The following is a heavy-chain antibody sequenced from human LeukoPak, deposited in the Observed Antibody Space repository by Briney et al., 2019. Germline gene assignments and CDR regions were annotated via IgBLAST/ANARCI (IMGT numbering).Heavy chain of an antibody. CDR1: GYSFTSYW. Sequence: GESLRISCKGSGYSFTSYWISWVRQMPGKGLEWMGRIDPSDSYTNYSPSFQGHVTISADKSISTAYLQWSSLKASDTAMYYCARVRRYGSGSSWFDPWGQGTLVIVSS. D-gene: IGHD3-10*01. CDR2: IDPSDSYT. CDR3: ARVRRYGSGSSWFDP. J-gene: IGHJ5*02. V-gene: IGHV5-10-1*01.